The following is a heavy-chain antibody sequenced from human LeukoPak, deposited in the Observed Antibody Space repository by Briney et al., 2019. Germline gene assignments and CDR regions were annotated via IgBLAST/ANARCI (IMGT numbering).Heavy chain of an antibody. J-gene: IGHJ4*02. Sequence: GGSLRLSCAASGFTFSSYAMGWVRQAPGKGLEWVSAISGSGGSTYYADSVKGRFTISRDNSKNTLYLQMNSLRAEDTAVYYCAKLIAVAGTGYYWGQGTLVTVSS. D-gene: IGHD6-19*01. CDR2: ISGSGGST. V-gene: IGHV3-23*01. CDR3: AKLIAVAGTGYY. CDR1: GFTFSSYA.